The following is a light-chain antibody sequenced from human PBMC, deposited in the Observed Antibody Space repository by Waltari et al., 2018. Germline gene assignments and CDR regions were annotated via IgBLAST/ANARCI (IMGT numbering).Light chain of an antibody. CDR1: QSIMSW. V-gene: IGKV1-5*03. J-gene: IGKJ2*01. Sequence: DVQMTQSPSTLSASVGDTVSITCRASQSIMSWLAWYQPKAGKAPKVLISKASTLESGVPSRFSGSESGTEFTLTISNLQPDDFATYYCQQYNTDYTFGQGTILEIK. CDR3: QQYNTDYT. CDR2: KAS.